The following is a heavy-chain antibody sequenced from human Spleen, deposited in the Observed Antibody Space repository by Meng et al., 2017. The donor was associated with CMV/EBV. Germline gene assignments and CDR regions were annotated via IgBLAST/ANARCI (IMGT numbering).Heavy chain of an antibody. J-gene: IGHJ4*02. CDR2: IYPGDSDT. V-gene: IGHV5-51*01. D-gene: IGHD6-13*01. Sequence: GESLKISCKGSGYSFSTYWIAWVRQMPGKGLEWMGIIYPGDSDTRYSPSFQGQVTISADKSISTAYLQWSRMKASDTAVYYCARQVDGNSWLSIGYWGQGTLVTVSS. CDR3: ARQVDGNSWLSIGY. CDR1: GYSFSTYW.